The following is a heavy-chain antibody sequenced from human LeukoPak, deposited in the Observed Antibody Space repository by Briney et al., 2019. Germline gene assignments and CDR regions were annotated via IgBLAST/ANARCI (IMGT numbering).Heavy chain of an antibody. D-gene: IGHD3-22*01. CDR3: ARHRDYYDT. CDR2: ICSSGSA. J-gene: IGHJ4*01. Sequence: SETLSLTCTVSGASINNNFWTWIRQPPGKGLEWIGYICSSGSANYNPSLKSRVIISGDTSKNQISLNLTSVTAADTAVYFCARHRDYYDTWGHGTVVTVSS. V-gene: IGHV4-59*08. CDR1: GASINNNF.